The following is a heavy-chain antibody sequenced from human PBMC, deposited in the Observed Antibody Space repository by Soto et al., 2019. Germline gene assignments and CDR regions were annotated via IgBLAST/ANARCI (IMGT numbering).Heavy chain of an antibody. CDR3: VREVNSWYYFDY. Sequence: QVQLVESGGGVVQPGMSLRLSCAAFGFTFDTYGIHWVRQAPGKGLEWLTFVWSDGNNKNYAESVKGRFTISRDNSKNTVHLQMDSLRVEDTAVYYCVREVNSWYYFDYWGQGTLVTVSS. CDR1: GFTFDTYG. V-gene: IGHV3-33*01. CDR2: VWSDGNNK. J-gene: IGHJ4*02. D-gene: IGHD6-13*01.